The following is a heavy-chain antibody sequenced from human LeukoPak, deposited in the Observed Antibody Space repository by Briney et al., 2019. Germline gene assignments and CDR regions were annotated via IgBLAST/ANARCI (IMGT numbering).Heavy chain of an antibody. D-gene: IGHD3-3*01. CDR3: ARVFAYGGYWYYMDV. J-gene: IGHJ6*03. V-gene: IGHV4-61*02. CDR2: IYTSGST. CDR1: GGSINNGNHF. Sequence: SQTLSLTCTVSGGSINNGNHFWTWIRQPAGKGLEWIGRIYTSGSTNYNPSLKSRVTMSIDTSKNQFSLKLSSVTAADTAVYYCARVFAYGGYWYYMDVWGKGTTVTVSS.